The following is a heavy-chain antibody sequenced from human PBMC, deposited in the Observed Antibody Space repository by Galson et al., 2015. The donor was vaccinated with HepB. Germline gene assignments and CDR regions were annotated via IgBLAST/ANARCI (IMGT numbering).Heavy chain of an antibody. J-gene: IGHJ4*02. CDR1: GFTFSSDG. CDR3: AKEGLRSSHDY. V-gene: IGHV3-30*18. D-gene: IGHD4-17*01. CDR2: ISYDGSNK. Sequence: SLRLSCAASGFTFSSDGMHWVRQAPGKGLEWVAVISYDGSNKYYTDSVKGRFTISRDNSKNTLYLQMNSLRAEDTAVYYCAKEGLRSSHDYWGQGTLVTVSS.